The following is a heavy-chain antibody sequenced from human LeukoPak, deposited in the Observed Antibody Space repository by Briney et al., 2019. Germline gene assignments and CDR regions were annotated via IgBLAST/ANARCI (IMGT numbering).Heavy chain of an antibody. J-gene: IGHJ4*02. Sequence: GASVKVSCKASGGTFSSYAISWVRQAPGQGLEWMGRIIPILGIANYAQKFQGRVTITPDKSTSTAYMELSSLRSEDTAVYYCARDGTVAGTVHWGQGTLVTVSS. CDR1: GGTFSSYA. CDR2: IIPILGIA. CDR3: ARDGTVAGTVH. V-gene: IGHV1-69*04. D-gene: IGHD6-19*01.